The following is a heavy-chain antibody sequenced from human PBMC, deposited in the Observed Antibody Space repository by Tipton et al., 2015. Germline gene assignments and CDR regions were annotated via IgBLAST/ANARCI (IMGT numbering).Heavy chain of an antibody. V-gene: IGHV4-61*01. CDR1: AGSISSSFW. J-gene: IGHJ6*02. CDR3: ARFRYYGSESERGYFHGLDV. CDR2: IYYTGST. D-gene: IGHD3-10*01. Sequence: TLSLTCTVSAGSISSSFWWSWVRQPPGKGLECIGYIYYTGSTHYNPSLKSRVTISVDTSKSQFFLKLSSVTAADTAVYYCARFRYYGSESERGYFHGLDVWGQGTTVTVSS.